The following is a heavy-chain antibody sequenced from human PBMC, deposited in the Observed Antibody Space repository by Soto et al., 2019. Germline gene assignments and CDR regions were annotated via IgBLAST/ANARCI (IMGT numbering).Heavy chain of an antibody. CDR3: ARDWGRSGGWGAALDY. CDR1: GGSISSFY. V-gene: IGHV4-59*01. J-gene: IGHJ4*02. D-gene: IGHD2-15*01. CDR2: IYYNGGT. Sequence: QVQLQESGPGLVKPSETLSLTCTVSGGSISSFYWTWVRQPPGKGLEWIGYIYYNGGTNYSPSLKSRVSISVDTSKNQFSLKLNSVTAADTAMYYCARDWGRSGGWGAALDYWGQGILVTVSS.